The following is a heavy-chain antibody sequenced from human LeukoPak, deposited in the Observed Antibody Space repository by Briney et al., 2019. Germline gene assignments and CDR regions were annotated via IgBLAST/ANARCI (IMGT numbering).Heavy chain of an antibody. CDR3: ARGAYDFWSGQDSGRFFDY. Sequence: GESLKISCKGSGYRFSSYWIGWVRQMPGKGLEWMGSIYPGDSDTRYSPSFQGQVTISADKSISTAYLQWSSLKASDTAMYYCARGAYDFWSGQDSGRFFDYWGQGTLVTVSS. CDR1: GYRFSSYW. D-gene: IGHD3-3*01. CDR2: IYPGDSDT. V-gene: IGHV5-51*01. J-gene: IGHJ4*02.